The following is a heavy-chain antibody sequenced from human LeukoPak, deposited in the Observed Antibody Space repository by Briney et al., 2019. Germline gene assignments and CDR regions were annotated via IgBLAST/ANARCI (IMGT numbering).Heavy chain of an antibody. CDR3: ARHEVVFYYGSGETRKYYFDY. J-gene: IGHJ4*02. Sequence: PSETLSLTCAVYGGSFSGYYWSWIRQPPGKGLEWIGEINHSGSTNYNPSLKSRVTISVGTSKNQFSLKLSSVTAADTAVYYCARHEVVFYYGSGETRKYYFDYWGQGTLVTVSS. CDR1: GGSFSGYY. CDR2: INHSGST. D-gene: IGHD3-10*01. V-gene: IGHV4-34*01.